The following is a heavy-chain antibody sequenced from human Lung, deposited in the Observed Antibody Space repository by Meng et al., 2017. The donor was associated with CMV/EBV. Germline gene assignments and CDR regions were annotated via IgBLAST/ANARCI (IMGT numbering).Heavy chain of an antibody. J-gene: IGHJ6*02. CDR1: GFSFSDYY. Sequence: GEFLKISCAASGFSFSDYYMSWIRQAPGKGLEWVSYISSTGSSIYYADSVKGRFTISRDNAKNSLYLQMNSLRAEDTAMYYCARDPRPGAYYFGMDVWGQGTTVTVSS. CDR3: ARDPRPGAYYFGMDV. V-gene: IGHV3-11*04. D-gene: IGHD6-6*01. CDR2: ISSTGSSI.